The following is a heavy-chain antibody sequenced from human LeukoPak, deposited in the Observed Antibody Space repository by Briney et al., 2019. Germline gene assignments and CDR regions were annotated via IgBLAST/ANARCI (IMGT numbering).Heavy chain of an antibody. J-gene: IGHJ3*02. V-gene: IGHV3-9*01. CDR3: AKDRKSRDLDSLDI. CDR1: GFTFDDYA. D-gene: IGHD5-24*01. Sequence: GRSLRLSCAASGFTFDDYAMHWVRQAPGKGLEWVSGIDWNSGSVGYADSVKGRFTISRDNVKNSLSLQMNGLRAEDTALYYCAKDRKSRDLDSLDIWGQGTMVTVSS. CDR2: IDWNSGSV.